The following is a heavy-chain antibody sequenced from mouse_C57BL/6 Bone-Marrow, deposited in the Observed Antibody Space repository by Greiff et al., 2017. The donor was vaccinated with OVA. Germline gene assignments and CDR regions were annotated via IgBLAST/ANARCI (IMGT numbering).Heavy chain of an antibody. CDR1: GFSLTSYG. Sequence: VQLQQSGPGLVQPSQSLSITCTVSGFSLTSYGVHWVRQSPGKGLEWLGVIWRGGSTDYNAAFMSRLSITKDNSKSQVFFKMNSLQADDTAIYYCAKNDGSSYGYYFDYWGQGTTLTVSS. J-gene: IGHJ2*01. V-gene: IGHV2-5*01. D-gene: IGHD1-1*01. CDR3: AKNDGSSYGYYFDY. CDR2: IWRGGST.